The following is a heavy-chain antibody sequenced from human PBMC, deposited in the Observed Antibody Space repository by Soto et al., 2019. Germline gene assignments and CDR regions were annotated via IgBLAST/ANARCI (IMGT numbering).Heavy chain of an antibody. CDR3: ARDAGNNWFDP. V-gene: IGHV3-13*01. CDR2: IGTAGDT. J-gene: IGHJ5*02. CDR1: GFTFSSYD. Sequence: EVQLVESGGGLVQPGGSLRLSCAASGFTFSSYDMHWVRQATGKGLEWVSAIGTAGDTYYPGSVKGRFTISRENAKNSWYLQMNSLRAGDTAVYYCARDAGNNWFDPWGQGTLVTVSS. D-gene: IGHD3-10*01.